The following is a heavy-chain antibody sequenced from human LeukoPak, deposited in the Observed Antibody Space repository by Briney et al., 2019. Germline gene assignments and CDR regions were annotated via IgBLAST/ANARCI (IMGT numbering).Heavy chain of an antibody. CDR2: IYAGGST. Sequence: GGSLTLSCAVSGFTFSSYAMSWVRQAQGKGLEWVSLIYAGGSTYYPGSVKGRFTISRHNSKTTLHLQMNSLRVEDTAVYYCATAGNRELLRDDAMDVWGQGTTVTVSS. D-gene: IGHD1-26*01. CDR1: GFTFSSYA. J-gene: IGHJ6*02. CDR3: ATAGNRELLRDDAMDV. V-gene: IGHV3-53*04.